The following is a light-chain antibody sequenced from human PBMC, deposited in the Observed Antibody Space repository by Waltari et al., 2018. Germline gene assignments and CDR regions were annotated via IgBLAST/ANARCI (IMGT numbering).Light chain of an antibody. V-gene: IGKV2-30*01. CDR3: MQGTHWRWT. CDR1: HSLVYRDGNTY. CDR2: KVS. J-gene: IGKJ1*01. Sequence: DVVMTQSPLSLPVTLGQPASISGRASHSLVYRDGNTYLNWFHQRPGQSPRRLIYKVSNRDSGVPDRFSGSGSGTDFTLKISRVEAEDVGIYYCMQGTHWRWTFGQGTKVEIK.